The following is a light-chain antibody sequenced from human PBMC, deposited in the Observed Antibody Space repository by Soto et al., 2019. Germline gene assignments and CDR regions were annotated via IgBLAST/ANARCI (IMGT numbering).Light chain of an antibody. CDR1: GKVLYSSNLKNY. Sequence: RALSRGGVSTIGGEARGKVLYSSNLKNYLAWYQQKPGQPPKLLIYWASTRQSGVPDRFSGSGSGTDYTLTICSLQADDVALYYSQEYSTPLYTLGPGTKVDIK. CDR3: QEYSTPLYT. J-gene: IGKJ2*01. CDR2: WAS. V-gene: IGKV4-1*01.